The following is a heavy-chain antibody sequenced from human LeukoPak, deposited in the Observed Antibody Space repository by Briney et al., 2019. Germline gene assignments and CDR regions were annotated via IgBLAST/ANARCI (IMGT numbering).Heavy chain of an antibody. Sequence: GGSLRLSCAASGFSFSRYSMNWVRQAPGKGLEWVSSIDYSSKYIYTADSLKGRFTTSRDNAKNSLDLQMNSLRAEDTAVYYCARPPLRYFDWLIDYWGQGTLVTVS. CDR1: GFSFSRYS. V-gene: IGHV3-21*01. J-gene: IGHJ4*02. CDR2: IDYSSKYI. CDR3: ARPPLRYFDWLIDY. D-gene: IGHD3-9*01.